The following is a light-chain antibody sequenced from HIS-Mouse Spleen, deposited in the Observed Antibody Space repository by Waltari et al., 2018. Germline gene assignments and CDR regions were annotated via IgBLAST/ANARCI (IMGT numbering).Light chain of an antibody. V-gene: IGLV2-18*01. CDR1: SSDVGSYNR. CDR2: EVS. J-gene: IGLJ2*01. Sequence: QSALTQPPSVSGSPGQSVTIPCTGTSSDVGSYNRVPWYPQPPGTAPKLMIYEVSNRPSGVPDRFSGSKSGNTASLTISGLQAEDEADYYCSLYTSSSTLVFGGGTKLTVL. CDR3: SLYTSSSTLV.